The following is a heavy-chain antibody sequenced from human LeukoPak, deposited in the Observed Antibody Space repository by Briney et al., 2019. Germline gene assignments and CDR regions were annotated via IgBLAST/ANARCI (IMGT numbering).Heavy chain of an antibody. J-gene: IGHJ4*02. V-gene: IGHV3-23*01. Sequence: PGGSLRLSCAASGFTFSSYDMSWVRQAPGKGLEWVSAISGSGGSTYYADSVKGRFTISRDNSKNTLYLQMNSLRAEDTAVYYCAKDEGWMVHLDYWGQGTLVTVSS. D-gene: IGHD3-10*01. CDR3: AKDEGWMVHLDY. CDR2: ISGSGGST. CDR1: GFTFSSYD.